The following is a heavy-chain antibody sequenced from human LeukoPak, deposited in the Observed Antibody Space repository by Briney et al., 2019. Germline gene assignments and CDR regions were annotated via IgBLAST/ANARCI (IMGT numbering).Heavy chain of an antibody. D-gene: IGHD3-22*01. V-gene: IGHV3-53*01. J-gene: IGHJ3*02. CDR2: ISSSGIT. CDR3: ARGGDSSGSIRSAFDI. CDR1: GLTISSHY. Sequence: GGSLGLFHPASGLTISSHYMSSVRQAPGKGLEWVSVISSSGITYSADSVKGRFTISRDNSKNMVCLQMSSLRAEDTAVYYCARGGDSSGSIRSAFDIWGQGTMVTVSS.